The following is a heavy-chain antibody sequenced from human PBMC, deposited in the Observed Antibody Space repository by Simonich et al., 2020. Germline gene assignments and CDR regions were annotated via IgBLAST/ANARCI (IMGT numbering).Heavy chain of an antibody. CDR3: AKDLGERITMIVVVIDAFDI. Sequence: GGGLVQPGGSLRLSCAASGFTFSRYAMSWVRQAPGKGLEWVSANSGSGGSTYYADSVKGRFTISINNSNNTLYLQMNSLRAEDTAVYYCAKDLGERITMIVVVIDAFDIWGQGTMVTVSS. D-gene: IGHD3-22*01. CDR2: NSGSGGST. CDR1: GFTFSRYA. J-gene: IGHJ3*02. V-gene: IGHV3-23*01.